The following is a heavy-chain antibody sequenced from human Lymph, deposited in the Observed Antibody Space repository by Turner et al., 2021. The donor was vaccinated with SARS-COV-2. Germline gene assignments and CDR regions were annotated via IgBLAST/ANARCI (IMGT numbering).Heavy chain of an antibody. CDR3: ARDSSGSGTLDY. D-gene: IGHD3-10*01. CDR1: GFTFNNYP. V-gene: IGHV3-30-3*01. Sequence: QVQLVESGGGVVQPGRSLRLYCAASGFTFNNYPMHWVRQAPGKGLEWVAVISYEGSNKYYADSVKGRFTISRDNSKNTLYLQMNSLRAEDTAVYYCARDSSGSGTLDYWGQGTLVTVSS. J-gene: IGHJ4*02. CDR2: ISYEGSNK.